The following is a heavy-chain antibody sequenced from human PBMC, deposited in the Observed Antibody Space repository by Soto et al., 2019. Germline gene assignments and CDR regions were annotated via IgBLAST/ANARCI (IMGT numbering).Heavy chain of an antibody. CDR2: IYYSGST. J-gene: IGHJ3*02. D-gene: IGHD2-15*01. Sequence: SETLSLTCTVSGGSISSYDWSWIRQPPGKGLEWIGYIYYSGSTNYNPSLKSRVTMAVDTSKNQFSLKLSSVTAADTAVYYCARHCSGGSCYYAFDIWGQGTMVTVSS. V-gene: IGHV4-59*08. CDR3: ARHCSGGSCYYAFDI. CDR1: GGSISSYD.